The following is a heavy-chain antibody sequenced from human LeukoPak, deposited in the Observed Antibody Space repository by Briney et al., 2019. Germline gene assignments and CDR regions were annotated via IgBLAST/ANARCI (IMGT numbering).Heavy chain of an antibody. CDR3: AKGSRSSRPYSFDF. CDR1: GFTFNTHA. CDR2: ITGSGDDT. V-gene: IGHV3-23*01. D-gene: IGHD4-11*01. J-gene: IGHJ4*02. Sequence: GGSLRLSCAASGFTFNTHAMSWVRQAPGKGLEWVSAITGSGDDTFHADSVKGRFTISRDNSRNTLYMDMNSLRVEDMAIYYCAKGSRSSRPYSFDFWGQGILVTVSS.